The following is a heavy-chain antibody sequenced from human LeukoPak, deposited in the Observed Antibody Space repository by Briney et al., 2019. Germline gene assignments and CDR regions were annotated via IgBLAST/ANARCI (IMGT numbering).Heavy chain of an antibody. V-gene: IGHV3-48*04. CDR1: GFDFKTYS. D-gene: IGHD4-17*01. CDR3: ARDRNTVTTWVDY. Sequence: PGGSLRLSCVASGFDFKTYSMNWVRQTPGKGLEWVSYISGSGSTIYYADSVKGRFTISRDNAKNSLYLQMNSLRAEDTAVYYCARDRNTVTTWVDYWGQGTLVTVSS. J-gene: IGHJ4*02. CDR2: ISGSGSTI.